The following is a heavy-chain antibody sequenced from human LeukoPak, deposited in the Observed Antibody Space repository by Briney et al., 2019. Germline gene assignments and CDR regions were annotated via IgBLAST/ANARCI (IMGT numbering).Heavy chain of an antibody. CDR1: GFTFSSYW. V-gene: IGHV3-7*01. D-gene: IGHD5-18*01. J-gene: IGHJ4*02. Sequence: GGSLRLSCAASGFTFSSYWMSWVRQAPGKGLEWVANIKQDGSEKYYVDSVKGRFTISRDNAKNSLYLQMNSLRAEDTALYYCAREGINVDTPMGKFDYWGQGALVTVSS. CDR3: AREGINVDTPMGKFDY. CDR2: IKQDGSEK.